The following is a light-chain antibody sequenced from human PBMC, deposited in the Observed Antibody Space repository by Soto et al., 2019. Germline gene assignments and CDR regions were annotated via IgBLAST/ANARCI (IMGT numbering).Light chain of an antibody. V-gene: IGKV3-20*01. CDR2: VAS. CDR1: QSVGTY. Sequence: EIVLTQSPGTLSLSPGQRATLSCRASQSVGTYLAWYQQKPGQPPRLLISVASSRSTGILDRFSGSGSGTEFSLTISRVEAEDFAVYYCQQYVASHPLTVGQGKRLDIK. CDR3: QQYVASHPLT. J-gene: IGKJ5*01.